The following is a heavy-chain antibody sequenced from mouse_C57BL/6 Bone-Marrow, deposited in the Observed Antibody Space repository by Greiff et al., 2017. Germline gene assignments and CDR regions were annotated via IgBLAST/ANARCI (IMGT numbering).Heavy chain of an antibody. J-gene: IGHJ1*03. CDR1: GFNINDDY. CDR3: TTVVATSHWYFDV. D-gene: IGHD1-1*01. V-gene: IGHV14-4*01. CDR2: IDPANGDT. Sequence: EVQLQQSGAELVRPGASVKLSCTASGFNINDDYMHWVKQRPEQGLEWIGWIDPANGDTKYASKFQGKATITADTSSNTAYMQLSSLTSEDTAVDYCTTVVATSHWYFDVWGTGTTVTVSS.